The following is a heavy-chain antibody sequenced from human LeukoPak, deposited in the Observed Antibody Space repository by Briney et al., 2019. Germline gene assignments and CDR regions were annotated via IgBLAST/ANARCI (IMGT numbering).Heavy chain of an antibody. J-gene: IGHJ6*02. V-gene: IGHV3-23*01. D-gene: IGHD3-3*01. CDR1: GFIFGNYA. Sequence: GGSLRLSCAGSGFIFGNYAMAWVRQAPGKGLECVSAISGSGDSVRHADSVQGRFIISRDNSKSTLYLQMDNLRAEDTALYYCARDFWATNYYYGMDVWGQGTTVTVSS. CDR3: ARDFWATNYYYGMDV. CDR2: ISGSGDSV.